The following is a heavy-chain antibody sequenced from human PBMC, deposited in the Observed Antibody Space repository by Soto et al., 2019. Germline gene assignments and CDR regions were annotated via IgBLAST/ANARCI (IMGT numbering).Heavy chain of an antibody. J-gene: IGHJ4*02. D-gene: IGHD6-13*01. V-gene: IGHV4-59*01. CDR3: ARVTTEPVHSSSWYHFDY. CDR1: GGSISSYY. Sequence: QVQLQESGPGLVKPSETLSLTCTVSGGSISSYYWSWIRQPPGKGLEWIGYIYYSGSTNYNPSLKSRVTISVDTSKNQFSLKLSSVTAADTAVYYCARVTTEPVHSSSWYHFDYWGQGTLVTVSS. CDR2: IYYSGST.